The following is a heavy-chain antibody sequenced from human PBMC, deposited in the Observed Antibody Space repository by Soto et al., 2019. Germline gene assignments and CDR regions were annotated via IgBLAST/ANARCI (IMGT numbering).Heavy chain of an antibody. CDR3: ARVSSTSSAFDI. CDR1: GNTFPSYY. CDR2: INPRGGGT. D-gene: IGHD6-6*01. J-gene: IGHJ3*02. Sequence: GASVKVSCKASGNTFPSYYMHWGRQAPGQGLEGMGKINPRGGGTSYAQKFQGRVTMTRDTSTSTVYMELSSLRSEDTAVYYCARVSSTSSAFDIWGQGTMVTVSS. V-gene: IGHV1-46*01.